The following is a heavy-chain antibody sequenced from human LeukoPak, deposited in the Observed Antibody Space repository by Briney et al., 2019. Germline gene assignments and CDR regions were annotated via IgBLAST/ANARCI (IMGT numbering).Heavy chain of an antibody. CDR1: GGTFRSYA. D-gene: IGHD5-12*01. J-gene: IGHJ4*02. CDR3: ARDREMATIPGGDY. V-gene: IGHV1-69*04. Sequence: ASVKVSCKASGGTFRSYAISWVRQAPGQGLEWMGRIIPILGIANYAQKFHGRVTITPDKSTSTAYMELSSLRCEDTAVFYCARDREMATIPGGDYWGQGTLVTVSS. CDR2: IIPILGIA.